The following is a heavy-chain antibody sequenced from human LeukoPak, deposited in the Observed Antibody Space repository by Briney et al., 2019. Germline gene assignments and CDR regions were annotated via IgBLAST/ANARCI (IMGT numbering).Heavy chain of an antibody. CDR1: GGSISSSSSY. CDR2: IYYSGST. Sequence: PSETLSLTCTVSGGSISSSSSYWGWIRQPPGKGLEWIGSIYYSGSTYYNPSLKSRVTISVDTSKNQFSLKLSSVTAADTAVYYCARRVGIAAAGTEDYWGQGTLVTVSS. V-gene: IGHV4-39*01. D-gene: IGHD6-13*01. J-gene: IGHJ4*02. CDR3: ARRVGIAAAGTEDY.